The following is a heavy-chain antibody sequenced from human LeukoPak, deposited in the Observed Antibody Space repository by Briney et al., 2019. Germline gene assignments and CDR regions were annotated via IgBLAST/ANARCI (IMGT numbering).Heavy chain of an antibody. Sequence: SETLSLTCTVSGGSISSYYWSWIRQPPGKGLEWIGYIYYSGSTNYNPSLKSRVTISVDTSKNQFSLKLSSVTAADTAVYYCARVAIAVAEGPTLVFDYWGQGTLVTVSS. CDR3: ARVAIAVAEGPTLVFDY. CDR2: IYYSGST. V-gene: IGHV4-59*01. J-gene: IGHJ4*02. CDR1: GGSISSYY. D-gene: IGHD6-19*01.